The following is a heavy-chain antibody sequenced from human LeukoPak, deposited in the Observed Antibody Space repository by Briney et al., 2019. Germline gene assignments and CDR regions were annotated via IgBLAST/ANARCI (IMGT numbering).Heavy chain of an antibody. V-gene: IGHV6-1*01. CDR1: GDSVSSNSAD. Sequence: SQTLSLTCAISGDSVSSNSADWNWIRQSPPRGLEWLGRTYYRSKWYNDYAVSVKSRITINPDTSKNQFSLQLNSVTPEDTAVYYCARDRHSSGWYFYGMDVWGQGTTVTVSS. CDR2: TYYRSKWYN. CDR3: ARDRHSSGWYFYGMDV. D-gene: IGHD6-19*01. J-gene: IGHJ6*02.